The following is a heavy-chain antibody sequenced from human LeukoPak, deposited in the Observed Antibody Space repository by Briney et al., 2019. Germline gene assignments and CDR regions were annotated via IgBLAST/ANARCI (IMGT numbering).Heavy chain of an antibody. CDR2: IKVSGGRT. Sequence: ASVKVSCKASGYTFSDFYVHWVRQAPGQGLEWMGIIKVSGGRTEYAQKFQGGVTMTRDMSTSTVYMELNNLRSEDTAVYYCAREPPESYYFDYWGQGTLVTVSS. V-gene: IGHV1-46*01. CDR3: AREPPESYYFDY. CDR1: GYTFSDFY. J-gene: IGHJ4*02.